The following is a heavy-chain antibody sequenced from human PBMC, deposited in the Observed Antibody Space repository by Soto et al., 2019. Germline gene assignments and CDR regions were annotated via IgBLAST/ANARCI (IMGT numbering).Heavy chain of an antibody. V-gene: IGHV3-23*01. J-gene: IGHJ5*02. D-gene: IGHD2-2*01. CDR1: GFSFSSYA. CDR2: ISGNAATT. CDR3: ARDRFRSASSCYFT. Sequence: EVQLLESGGDLIHPGGSLRLSCAGSGFSFSSYALAWVRQAPGKGLEWVSSISGNAATTSYAESVKGRFAISRDNSKSTLYLQMNSLRVEDTAVYDCARDRFRSASSCYFTWGQGTLVTVSS.